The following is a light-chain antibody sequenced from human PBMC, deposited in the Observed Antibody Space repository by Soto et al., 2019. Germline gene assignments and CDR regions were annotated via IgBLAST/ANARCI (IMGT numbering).Light chain of an antibody. CDR2: AAS. J-gene: IGKJ5*01. CDR3: QQSYNTPS. CDR1: QTISSY. V-gene: IGKV1-39*01. Sequence: DIQMTQSPSSLSASVGDRVTITFRASQTISSYLNWYQQKPGKAPNLLIYAASSLRSGVPSKFSGSGSGTDFTLTISSLQPEDAATYYCQQSYNTPSFGQGTRLEIK.